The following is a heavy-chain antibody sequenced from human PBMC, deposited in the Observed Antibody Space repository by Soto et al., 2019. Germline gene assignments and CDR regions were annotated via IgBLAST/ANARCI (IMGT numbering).Heavy chain of an antibody. V-gene: IGHV3-33*01. CDR1: GFTFSSYG. CDR2: IWYDGSNK. Sequence: PGGSLRLSCAASGFTFSSYGMHWVRQAPGKGLEWVAVIWYDGSNKYYADSVKGRFTISRDNSKNTLYLQMNSLRAEDTAVYYCARDGEYCSSTSCYYYYYGMDVWGQGTTVTVSS. CDR3: ARDGEYCSSTSCYYYYYGMDV. J-gene: IGHJ6*02. D-gene: IGHD2-2*01.